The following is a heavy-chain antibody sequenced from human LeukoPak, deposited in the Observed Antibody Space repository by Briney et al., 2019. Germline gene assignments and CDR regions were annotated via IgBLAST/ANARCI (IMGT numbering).Heavy chain of an antibody. Sequence: ASVKVSCKASAYTFTGYYMHWVRQAPTQELASIGRINPNTGGTNYAQKVQGRVTMTRDTSISTADMELSRLRSDDTPVYYCARGGKVRFLEWFRHPQIDYWGQGTLVTVSS. CDR2: INPNTGGT. D-gene: IGHD3-3*01. V-gene: IGHV1-2*06. CDR3: ARGGKVRFLEWFRHPQIDY. J-gene: IGHJ4*02. CDR1: AYTFTGYY.